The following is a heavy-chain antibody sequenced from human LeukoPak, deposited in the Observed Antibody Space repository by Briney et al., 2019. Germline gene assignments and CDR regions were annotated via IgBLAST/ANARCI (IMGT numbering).Heavy chain of an antibody. D-gene: IGHD2-21*01. CDR3: AKDPETYSSRWFDS. CDR2: IKQDGSAK. V-gene: IGHV3-7*03. J-gene: IGHJ5*01. CDR1: GFTFSSYW. Sequence: GGSLRLSCAASGFTFSSYWMSWVRQAPGKGLEWVANIKQDGSAKYYVDSVKGRFTISRDNAKNSLYLQMNSLRVEDTAVYYCAKDPETYSSRWFDSWGQGTLVTVSS.